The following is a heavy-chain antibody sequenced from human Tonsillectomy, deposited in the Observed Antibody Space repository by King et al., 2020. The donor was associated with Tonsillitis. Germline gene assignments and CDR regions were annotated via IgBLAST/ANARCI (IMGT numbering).Heavy chain of an antibody. Sequence: QLVQSGGGLVQPGRSLRLSCTASGFTFGDYAMSWVRQAPGKGLEWVGFIRSKAYGGTTEYAASVKGRFTISRDDSKSIGYLQLNSLKSEDTAVYYCTRNVGRDASLDYWGQGTLVTVSS. CDR2: IRSKAYGGTT. V-gene: IGHV3-49*04. D-gene: IGHD5-24*01. J-gene: IGHJ4*02. CDR3: TRNVGRDASLDY. CDR1: GFTFGDYA.